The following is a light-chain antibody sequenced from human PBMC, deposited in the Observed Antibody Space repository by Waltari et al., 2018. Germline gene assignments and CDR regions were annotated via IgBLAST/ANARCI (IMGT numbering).Light chain of an antibody. CDR2: GAS. CDR1: QSVSIN. J-gene: IGKJ2*01. V-gene: IGKV3-15*01. CDR3: QQYNHWPPFT. Sequence: EIVMTQSPDTLSGSPGERATLSCRASQSVSINVAWDQQKTGQAPRLRLYGASSRATCVPGRFSGSCPGTYFTLTISILQSEAFAVYDCQQYNHWPPFTFGQGTKVEI.